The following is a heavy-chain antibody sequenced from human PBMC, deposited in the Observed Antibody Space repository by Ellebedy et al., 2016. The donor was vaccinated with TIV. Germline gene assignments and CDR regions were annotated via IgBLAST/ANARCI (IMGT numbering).Heavy chain of an antibody. V-gene: IGHV4-59*12. CDR1: GGSISSYY. Sequence: GSLRLSXTVSGGSISSYYWSWIRQPPGKGLEWIGYIYHSGSTYYNPSLKSRVTISVDRSKNQFSLKLSSVTAADTAVYYCAKAGSGWYPGRYGMDVWGQGTTVTVSS. J-gene: IGHJ6*02. CDR2: IYHSGST. D-gene: IGHD6-19*01. CDR3: AKAGSGWYPGRYGMDV.